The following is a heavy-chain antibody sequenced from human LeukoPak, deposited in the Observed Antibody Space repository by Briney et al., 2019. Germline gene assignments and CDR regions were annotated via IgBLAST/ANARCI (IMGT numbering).Heavy chain of an antibody. CDR3: AGHHPRNTVDF. J-gene: IGHJ4*02. V-gene: IGHV4-59*08. CDR2: ISHSGST. Sequence: PSETLSLTCTVSGGSISNYYWSWIRQPPGKGLEWIGYISHSGSTNYSPSLKSRVTISLDTSKNQFSLELSSVTAADTAVYYCAGHHPRNTVDFWGQGTLVTVSS. CDR1: GGSISNYY. D-gene: IGHD2/OR15-2a*01.